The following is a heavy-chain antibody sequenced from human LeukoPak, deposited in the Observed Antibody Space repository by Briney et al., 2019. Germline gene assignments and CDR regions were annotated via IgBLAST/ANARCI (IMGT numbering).Heavy chain of an antibody. D-gene: IGHD6-13*01. CDR3: AKDLSSSWFEGLDN. CDR2: IWNDGSNK. Sequence: GGSLRLSCAVSGFTFNNAWMTWVRQAPGKGLEWVAVIWNDGSNKHYADSVKGRFTISRDNSKNTLDLQMNSLRAEDTAVYYCAKDLSSSWFEGLDNWGQGTLVTVSS. CDR1: GFTFNNAW. V-gene: IGHV3-33*06. J-gene: IGHJ4*02.